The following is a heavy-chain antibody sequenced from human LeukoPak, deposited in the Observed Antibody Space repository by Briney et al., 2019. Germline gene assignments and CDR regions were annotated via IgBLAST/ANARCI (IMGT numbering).Heavy chain of an antibody. V-gene: IGHV4-38-2*02. J-gene: IGHJ4*02. CDR1: GYSISSAYY. CDR3: ARGFWSRYYDY. Sequence: SETLSLTCTVSGYSISSAYYWGWIRQSPGKGLEWIGSFHYSGSTPYNPSLKSRVTIPVDSSKNQFSLRLSSVTAADTAVYYCARGFWSRYYDYWGQGTLVTVSS. CDR2: FHYSGST. D-gene: IGHD2-8*02.